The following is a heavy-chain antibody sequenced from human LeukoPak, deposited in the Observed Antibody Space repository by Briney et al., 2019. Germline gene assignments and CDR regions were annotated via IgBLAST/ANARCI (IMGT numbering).Heavy chain of an antibody. CDR1: GYTFTSYY. Sequence: ASVKVSCKASGYTFTSYYMHWVRQAPGQGREWMGIINPSGGSTGYAQKFQGRVTMTRDMSTSTVYMELSSLRSEDTAVHYCARERSGRYAGAFDIWGQGTMVTVSS. CDR3: ARERSGRYAGAFDI. D-gene: IGHD3-3*01. CDR2: INPSGGST. V-gene: IGHV1-46*01. J-gene: IGHJ3*02.